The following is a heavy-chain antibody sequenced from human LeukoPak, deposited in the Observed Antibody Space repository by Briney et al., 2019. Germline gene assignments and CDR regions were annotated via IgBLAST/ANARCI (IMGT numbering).Heavy chain of an antibody. CDR3: TRDRLGSGSFVWFDP. Sequence: GRSLRLSCIASGFTFGDYAMSWFRQAPGKGLEWVGFIRSKAYGGTTEYAASVKGRFTISRDDSKSIAYLQMNSLKTEDTAVYHCTRDRLGSGSFVWFDPWGQGTLVTVSS. CDR2: IRSKAYGGTT. D-gene: IGHD3-10*01. CDR1: GFTFGDYA. V-gene: IGHV3-49*03. J-gene: IGHJ5*02.